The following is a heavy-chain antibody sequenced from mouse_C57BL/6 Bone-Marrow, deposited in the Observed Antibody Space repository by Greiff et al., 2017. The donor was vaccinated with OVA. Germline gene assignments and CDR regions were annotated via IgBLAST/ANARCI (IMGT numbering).Heavy chain of an antibody. J-gene: IGHJ1*03. Sequence: EVQLVESGGGLVQPGGSLSLFCAASGFTFTDYYMSWVRQPPGKALEWLGFIRNKANGYTTEYSASVKGRFTISRDNSQSILYLQMNALRAEDSATYYCARCDYDGFDVWGTGTTVTVSS. CDR3: ARCDYDGFDV. V-gene: IGHV7-3*01. D-gene: IGHD2-4*01. CDR2: IRNKANGYTT. CDR1: GFTFTDYY.